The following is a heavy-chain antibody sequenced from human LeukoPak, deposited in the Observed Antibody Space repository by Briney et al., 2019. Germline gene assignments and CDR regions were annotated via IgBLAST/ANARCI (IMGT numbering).Heavy chain of an antibody. CDR3: ARWSGLPGY. V-gene: IGHV3-53*01. CDR2: IHTDGNM. Sequence: GGSLRLSCAASGFTVSRHYMNWVRQAAGKGLEWVSVIHTDGNMHYADSVKGRFTISRDNAKNSLYLQMNSLSVEDTAVYYCARWSGLPGYWGQGTLVTVSS. CDR1: GFTVSRHY. D-gene: IGHD3-3*01. J-gene: IGHJ4*02.